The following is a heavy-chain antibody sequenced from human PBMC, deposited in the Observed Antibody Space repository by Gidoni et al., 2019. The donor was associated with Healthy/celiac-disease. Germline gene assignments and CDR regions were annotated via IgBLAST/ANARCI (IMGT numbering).Heavy chain of an antibody. CDR2: ISWDGGST. CDR1: GFTFDDYA. CDR3: AKDSGEDGDEPYFDY. V-gene: IGHV3-43D*03. J-gene: IGHJ4*02. Sequence: EVQLVESGGVVVQPGGSLRLSCAASGFTFDDYAMHWVRQAPGKGLEWVSLISWDGGSTYYADSVKGRFTISRDNSKNSLYLQMNSLRAEDTALYYCAKDSGEDGDEPYFDYWGQGTLVTVSS. D-gene: IGHD3-10*01.